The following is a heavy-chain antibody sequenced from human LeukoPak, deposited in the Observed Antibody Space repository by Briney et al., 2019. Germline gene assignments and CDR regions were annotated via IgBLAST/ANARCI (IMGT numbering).Heavy chain of an antibody. CDR3: ARGGSWSYYYDSSGWYFGY. J-gene: IGHJ4*02. V-gene: IGHV4-59*01. D-gene: IGHD3-22*01. CDR2: IYYSGST. CDR1: GGSISSYY. Sequence: SKTLSLTCTVSGGSISSYYWSWIRQPPGKGLEWIGYIYYSGSTNYNPSLKSRVTISVDTSKNQFSLKLSSVTAADTAVYYCARGGSWSYYYDSSGWYFGYWGQGTLVTVSS.